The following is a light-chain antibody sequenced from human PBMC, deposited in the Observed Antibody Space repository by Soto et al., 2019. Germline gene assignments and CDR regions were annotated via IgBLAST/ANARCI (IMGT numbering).Light chain of an antibody. V-gene: IGKV1-5*01. CDR3: QQYNSNPLT. CDR2: DAS. J-gene: IGKJ4*01. CDR1: QSISWW. Sequence: DIQMTQSPSTLSASVGDRVTITCRASQSISWWLAWYQQKPGKAPKVLIYDASSLESGVPSRFSGSGSGTEFTFTISSLQPDDCATYYCQQYNSNPLTFGGGTKVEIK.